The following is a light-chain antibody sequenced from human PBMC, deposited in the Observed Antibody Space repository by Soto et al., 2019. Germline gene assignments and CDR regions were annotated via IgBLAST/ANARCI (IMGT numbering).Light chain of an antibody. J-gene: IGLJ1*01. CDR2: GNS. V-gene: IGLV1-40*01. Sequence: QSVLTQPPTVSAAPGQTVTISCTGSSSNIGAGYDVHWYQQLPGTAPKLLIYGNSNRPSGVPDRFSGSKSVTSASLAITGLQAEDEADYYCQYYDSSLSGWVFGTGTKVTVL. CDR1: SSNIGAGYD. CDR3: QYYDSSLSGWV.